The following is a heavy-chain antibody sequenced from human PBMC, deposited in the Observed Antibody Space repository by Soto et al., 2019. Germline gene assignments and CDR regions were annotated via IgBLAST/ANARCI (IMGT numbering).Heavy chain of an antibody. CDR1: GYTFTGYY. V-gene: IGHV1-69*13. J-gene: IGHJ5*02. D-gene: IGHD6-13*01. CDR2: IIPIFGTA. Sequence: GASVKVSCKASGYTFTGYYMHWVRQAPGQGLEWMGWIIPIFGTANYAQKFQGRVTITADESTSTAYMELSSLRSEDTAVYYCARSGANIAAAVTYNWFDPWGQGTLVTVSS. CDR3: ARSGANIAAAVTYNWFDP.